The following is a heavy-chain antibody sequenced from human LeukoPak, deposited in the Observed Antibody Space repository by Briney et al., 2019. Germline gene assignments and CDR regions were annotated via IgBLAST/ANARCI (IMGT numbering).Heavy chain of an antibody. CDR2: ISGSGETI. D-gene: IGHD4-17*01. V-gene: IGHV3-48*03. J-gene: IGHJ5*02. CDR3: AREVTTSWFDL. CDR1: GFTFSAYQ. Sequence: GGSLRLSCAASGFTFSAYQMHWLRQAPGKGLEWVSYISGSGETIYYAGSVKGRFTMSRDDAKDSLYLQMSSLTVDDTAVDYCAREVTTSWFDLWGQGTLVTVSS.